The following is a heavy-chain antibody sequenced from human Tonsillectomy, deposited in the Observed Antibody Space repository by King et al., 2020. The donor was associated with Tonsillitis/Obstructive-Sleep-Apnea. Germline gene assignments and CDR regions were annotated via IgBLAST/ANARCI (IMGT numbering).Heavy chain of an antibody. Sequence: VQLQQWGAGLLKPSETLSLTCAVYGGSFSGYYWSWIRQPPGKGQEWIGEIDHSGSTNYNPSLKSRGTIAADTSKTQFSLKLSSVTAADTAVYYCTREITTGAFDICGQGTMVTVSS. CDR1: GGSFSGYY. D-gene: IGHD3-3*01. CDR2: IDHSGST. J-gene: IGHJ3*02. V-gene: IGHV4-34*01. CDR3: TREITTGAFDI.